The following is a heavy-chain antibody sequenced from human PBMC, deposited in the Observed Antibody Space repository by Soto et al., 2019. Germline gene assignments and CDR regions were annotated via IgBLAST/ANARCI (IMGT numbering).Heavy chain of an antibody. D-gene: IGHD3-16*01. CDR2: ISAYNGNT. CDR1: GYTFISHS. CDR3: ARAMGDWGTYYYYYGFDV. Sequence: ASVKVSFKSSGYTFISHSITWLRHAPRQGLEWMGRISAYNGNTNYAQKLQGRVTMTTDTSTSTAYMELRSLIYDDTAVYYCARAMGDWGTYYYYYGFDVWGQGTTVTVSS. V-gene: IGHV1-18*01. J-gene: IGHJ6*02.